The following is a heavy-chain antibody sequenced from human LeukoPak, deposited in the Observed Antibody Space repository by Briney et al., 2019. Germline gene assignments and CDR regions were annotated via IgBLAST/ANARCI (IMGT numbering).Heavy chain of an antibody. Sequence: SETLSLTCTVSGGSISSSSYYWGWIRQPPGKGLEWIGSIYYSGSTYYNPSLKSRVTISVDTSKNQFSLKLSSVTAADTAVYYCARHSEYSISSSRFGHYYCNYYIDVWGKGTTVTVSS. CDR1: GGSISSSSYY. V-gene: IGHV4-39*01. J-gene: IGHJ6*03. CDR3: ARHSEYSISSSRFGHYYCNYYIDV. D-gene: IGHD6-6*01. CDR2: IYYSGST.